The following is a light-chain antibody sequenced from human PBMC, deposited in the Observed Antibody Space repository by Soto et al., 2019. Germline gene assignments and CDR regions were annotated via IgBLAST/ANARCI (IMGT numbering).Light chain of an antibody. J-gene: IGKJ1*01. CDR3: QQYYSSHPT. CDR2: WAS. CDR1: QIVLYNSNNKNY. V-gene: IGKV4-1*01. Sequence: DIVMTQSPDSLAVSLGERATINCKSSQIVLYNSNNKNYLAWYQQKPGQPPKLLLYWASTRESGVPDRFSGSGSGTDFTLTVSALQAEDVAVYYCQQYYSSHPTFGQGTKVDI.